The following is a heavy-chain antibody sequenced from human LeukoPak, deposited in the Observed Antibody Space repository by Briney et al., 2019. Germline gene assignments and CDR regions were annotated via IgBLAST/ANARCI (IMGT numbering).Heavy chain of an antibody. J-gene: IGHJ6*04. CDR2: IQYDGTNK. Sequence: GGSLRLSCAASGFTFSTSGMHWVRQAPGKGLEWVAFIQYDGTNKYYADSVKGRFTISRDNSKNTLYLQMDGLRAEDTAVYYCAELGITMIGGVWGKGTTVTISS. CDR1: GFTFSTSG. CDR3: AELGITMIGGV. D-gene: IGHD3-10*02. V-gene: IGHV3-30*02.